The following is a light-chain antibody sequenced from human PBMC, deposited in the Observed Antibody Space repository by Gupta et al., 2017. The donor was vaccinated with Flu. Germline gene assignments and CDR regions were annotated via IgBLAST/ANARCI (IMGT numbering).Light chain of an antibody. V-gene: IGKV1-33*01. CDR2: GGS. J-gene: IGKJ3*01. CDR1: NDINNH. CDR3: QQYADIRFT. Sequence: DIQMTQSPSSLSASVGDRVTITCQASNDINNHLNWYQQKPGKAPKFLIYGGSNLETGVPSRFSGGGSGTHFTFTISSLQPEDIATYYCQQYADIRFTFGPGTKVDIK.